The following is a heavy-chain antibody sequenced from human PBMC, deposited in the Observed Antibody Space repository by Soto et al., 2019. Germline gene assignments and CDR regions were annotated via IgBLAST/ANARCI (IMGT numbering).Heavy chain of an antibody. Sequence: ESGGGVVQPGRSLRLSCAASGFTFSSYAMHWVRQAPGKGLEWVAVISYDGSNKYYADSVKGRFTISRDNSKNTLYLQMNSLRAEDTAVYYCARGKVAAHYYYYGMDVWGQGTTVTVSS. CDR1: GFTFSSYA. D-gene: IGHD6-19*01. CDR3: ARGKVAAHYYYYGMDV. CDR2: ISYDGSNK. J-gene: IGHJ6*02. V-gene: IGHV3-30-3*01.